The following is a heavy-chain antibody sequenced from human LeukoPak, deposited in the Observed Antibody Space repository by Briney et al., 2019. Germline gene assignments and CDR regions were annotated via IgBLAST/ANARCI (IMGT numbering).Heavy chain of an antibody. D-gene: IGHD3-9*01. CDR1: GFTFSYHE. CDR3: AREPTYDILTSDAFDI. V-gene: IGHV3-48*03. J-gene: IGHJ3*02. CDR2: IDSSDSSGPAV. Sequence: GGSLRLSCVASGFTFSYHEMSWVRQAPGKGLEWISYIDSSDSSGPAVSYADSVKGRFTISRDNAKNSLHLQMNSLRTEDTAVYFCAREPTYDILTSDAFDIWGQGTMVTVSS.